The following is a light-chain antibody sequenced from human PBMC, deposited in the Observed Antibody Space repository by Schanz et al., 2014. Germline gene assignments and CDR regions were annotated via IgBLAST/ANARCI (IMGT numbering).Light chain of an antibody. J-gene: IGLJ3*02. Sequence: QSALTQPASVSGSPGQSITISCTGTSSDVGGYKYVSWYQQHPGKAPKLMIYEVSQRPSGVPDRFSGSKSGNTASLTVSGLQAEDEADYYCSSYAGSNNLGVFGGGTKLPVL. CDR1: SSDVGGYKY. V-gene: IGLV2-8*01. CDR3: SSYAGSNNLGV. CDR2: EVS.